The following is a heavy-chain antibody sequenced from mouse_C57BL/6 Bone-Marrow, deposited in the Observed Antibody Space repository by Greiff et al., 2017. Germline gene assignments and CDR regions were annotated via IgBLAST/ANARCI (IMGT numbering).Heavy chain of an antibody. Sequence: EVKVVESGEGLVKPGGSLKLSCAASGFTFSSYAMSWVRQTPEKRLEWVAYISSGGDYIYYADTVKGRFTISRDNARNTLYLQMSSLKSEDTAMYYCTRDRGNYGGCWYFDVWGTGTTVTVSS. J-gene: IGHJ1*03. D-gene: IGHD1-2*01. CDR2: ISSGGDYI. CDR3: TRDRGNYGGCWYFDV. CDR1: GFTFSSYA. V-gene: IGHV5-9-1*02.